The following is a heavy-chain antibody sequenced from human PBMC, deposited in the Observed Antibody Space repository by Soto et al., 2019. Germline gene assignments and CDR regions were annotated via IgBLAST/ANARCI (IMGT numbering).Heavy chain of an antibody. D-gene: IGHD6-6*01. CDR2: ISAYNGNT. Sequence: QVQLVQSGAEVKKPGASVKVSCKASGYTFTSYGISWVRQAPGQGLEWMGWISAYNGNTNYAQKLQGRVTMTTDTSTSTAYMELRSLRSDDTAVYYCARDGQLAQPETYYYYYYGMDVWGQGTTVTVSS. CDR1: GYTFTSYG. CDR3: ARDGQLAQPETYYYYYYGMDV. J-gene: IGHJ6*02. V-gene: IGHV1-18*01.